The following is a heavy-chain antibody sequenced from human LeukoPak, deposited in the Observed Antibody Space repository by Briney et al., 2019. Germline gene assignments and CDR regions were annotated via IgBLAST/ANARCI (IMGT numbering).Heavy chain of an antibody. Sequence: SETLSLTCAVYGGSFSDYYWNWIRQPPGKGLEWIGEINHGGSTNYNPSLKSRVTISVDTSKNQFSLKLNSVTAADTAVYYCARGGYYGSGNDFRFDPWGQGTLVTVSS. V-gene: IGHV4-34*01. CDR2: INHGGST. CDR3: ARGGYYGSGNDFRFDP. J-gene: IGHJ5*02. CDR1: GGSFSDYY. D-gene: IGHD3-10*01.